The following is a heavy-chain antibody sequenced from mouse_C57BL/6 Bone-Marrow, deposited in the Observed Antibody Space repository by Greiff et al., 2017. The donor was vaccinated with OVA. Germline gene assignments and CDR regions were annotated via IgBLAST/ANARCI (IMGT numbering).Heavy chain of an antibody. Sequence: QVQLQQSGADLARPGASVKMSCKASGYTFTSYTMHWVQQRPGQGLEWIGYINPSSGYTKSNQKFKDKATLTAAKSTSTAYMQLSSLTAEDSAVYSCARYQITTVVAPGFAYWGQGTLVTVSA. CDR2: INPSSGYT. V-gene: IGHV1-4*01. J-gene: IGHJ3*01. D-gene: IGHD1-1*01. CDR1: GYTFTSYT. CDR3: ARYQITTVVAPGFAY.